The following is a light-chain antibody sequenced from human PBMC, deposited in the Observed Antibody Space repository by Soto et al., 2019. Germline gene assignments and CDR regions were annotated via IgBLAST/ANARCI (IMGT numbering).Light chain of an antibody. Sequence: EIVLTQSPDTLSLSPGERATLSCRASQSVSSSLAWYQQKPGQAPRLLIYDASNRATGIPDRFSGSGSGPDFTLTISGLEPDDFAVYYCQQRSNWPPEVTFGPGTKVDI. CDR2: DAS. CDR1: QSVSSS. J-gene: IGKJ3*01. CDR3: QQRSNWPPEVT. V-gene: IGKV3-11*01.